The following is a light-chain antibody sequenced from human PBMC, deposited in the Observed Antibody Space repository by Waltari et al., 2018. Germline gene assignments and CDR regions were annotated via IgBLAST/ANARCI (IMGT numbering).Light chain of an antibody. CDR3: QSADSSGTQGV. V-gene: IGLV3-25*03. Sequence: SYELTQPPSVSVSPGQTARITCSGDALPKHYAYWYQQKPDQAPALLIYKDSERPSGIPERFSGSSSGTTVTLTISGVQADDEADYYCQSADSSGTQGVFGTGTKVTVL. CDR2: KDS. CDR1: ALPKHY. J-gene: IGLJ1*01.